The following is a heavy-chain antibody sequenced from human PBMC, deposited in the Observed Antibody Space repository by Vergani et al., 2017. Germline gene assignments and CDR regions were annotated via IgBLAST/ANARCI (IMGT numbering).Heavy chain of an antibody. CDR1: GFTFSDYY. CDR2: ISSSGSTI. CDR3: AKFAGITMIVVVITHFDY. V-gene: IGHV3-11*01. D-gene: IGHD3-22*01. Sequence: QVQLVESGGGLVKPGGSLRLSCAASGFTFSDYYMSWIRQAPGKGLEWVSYISSSGSTIYYADSVKGRFTISRDNAKNTLYLQMNSLRADDTAVYYCAKFAGITMIVVVITHFDYWGQGTLVTVSS. J-gene: IGHJ4*02.